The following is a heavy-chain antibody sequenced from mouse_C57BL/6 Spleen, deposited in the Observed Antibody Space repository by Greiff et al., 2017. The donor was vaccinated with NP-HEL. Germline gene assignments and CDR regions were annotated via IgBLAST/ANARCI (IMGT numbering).Heavy chain of an antibody. J-gene: IGHJ4*01. CDR1: GYTFTSYW. V-gene: IGHV1-64*01. Sequence: QVQLQQPGAELVKPGASVKLSCKASGYTFTSYWMHWVKQRPGQGLEWIGMIHPNSGSTNYNEKFKSKATLTVDKSSSTAYMQLSSLTSEDSAVYYCARSEGYSNHAMDYWGQGTSVTVSS. CDR2: IHPNSGST. D-gene: IGHD2-5*01. CDR3: ARSEGYSNHAMDY.